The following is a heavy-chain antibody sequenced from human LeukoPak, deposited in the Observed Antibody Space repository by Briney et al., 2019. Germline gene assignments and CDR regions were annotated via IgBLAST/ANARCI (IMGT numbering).Heavy chain of an antibody. V-gene: IGHV3-73*01. D-gene: IGHD2-2*02. Sequence: GGSLRLSCAASGFTFSGSDMHWVRQASGKGLEWVGRIRSKASSYATAYAASVKGRFTISRDDSENTAYLQMNSLKTEDTAVYYCTTSAEYCGSASCYIGIDWCQGTLVTVS. CDR3: TTSAEYCGSASCYIGID. CDR1: GFTFSGSD. J-gene: IGHJ4*02. CDR2: IRSKASSYAT.